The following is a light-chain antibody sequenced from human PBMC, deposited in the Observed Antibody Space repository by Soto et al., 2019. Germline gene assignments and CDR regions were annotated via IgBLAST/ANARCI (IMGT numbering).Light chain of an antibody. CDR3: LQDYNYPRT. CDR1: QSISSH. Sequence: IRMTQSPSSLSASVGDTVTITCRASQSISSHLNWYQQKPGKAPKLLIYAASSLQSGVPSRFSGSGSGTDFTLTISSLQPEDFATYYCLQDYNYPRTFGQGTKVDIK. V-gene: IGKV1-6*01. CDR2: AAS. J-gene: IGKJ1*01.